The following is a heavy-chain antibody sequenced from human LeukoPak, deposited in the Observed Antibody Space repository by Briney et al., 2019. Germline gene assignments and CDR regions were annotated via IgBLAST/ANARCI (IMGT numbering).Heavy chain of an antibody. V-gene: IGHV3-7*05. Sequence: QPGRSLRLSCAASGFTFSSYWMSWVRQAPGKGLEWVANIREDGSEKNYLDSVKGRFTISRDNAQNSLYLQMDSLRVEDTAVYYCARDLGRISAAAIPGGSWGQGTLVTVSS. D-gene: IGHD6-13*01. CDR3: ARDLGRISAAAIPGGS. CDR2: IREDGSEK. J-gene: IGHJ5*02. CDR1: GFTFSSYW.